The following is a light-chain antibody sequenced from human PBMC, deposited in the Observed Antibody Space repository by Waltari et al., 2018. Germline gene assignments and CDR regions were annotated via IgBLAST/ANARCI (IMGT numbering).Light chain of an antibody. J-gene: IGLJ3*02. CDR1: SSDVGYYDY. CDR2: DVS. CDR3: SSFTSISTWV. Sequence: QSALTQPASVSGSPGQSITISCTGTSSDVGYYDYVSWYQQYPGKAPKVIIYDVSERPSCVSSRFSASKSANTASLTISGLQAEDEADYYCSSFTSISTWVFGGGTKVTVL. V-gene: IGLV2-14*01.